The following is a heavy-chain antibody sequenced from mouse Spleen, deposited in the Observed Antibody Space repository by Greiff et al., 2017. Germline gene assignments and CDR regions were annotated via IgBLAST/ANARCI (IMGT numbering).Heavy chain of an antibody. CDR3: ARSGDGYYPFYPMDY. D-gene: IGHD2-3*01. CDR1: GYTFTDYY. V-gene: IGHV1-77*01. Sequence: QVQLQQSGAELARPGASVKLSCKASGYTFTDYYINWVKQRTGQGLEWIGEIYPGSGNTYYNEKFKGKATLTADKSSSTAYMQLSSLTSEDSAVYFCARSGDGYYPFYPMDYWGQGTSVTVSS. CDR2: IYPGSGNT. J-gene: IGHJ4*01.